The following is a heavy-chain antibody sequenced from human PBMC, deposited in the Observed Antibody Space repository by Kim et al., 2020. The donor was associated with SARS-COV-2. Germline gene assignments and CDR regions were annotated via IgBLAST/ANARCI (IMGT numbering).Heavy chain of an antibody. J-gene: IGHJ4*02. Sequence: GSLRLSCAASGFTISSYEMNWVRQAPGKGLEWVSYISSSGSTIYYADSVKGRFTISRDNAKNSLYLQMNSLRAEDTAVYYCARVEPKGIAAAGTGDYWGQGTLVTVSS. CDR2: ISSSGSTI. CDR1: GFTISSYE. V-gene: IGHV3-48*03. D-gene: IGHD6-13*01. CDR3: ARVEPKGIAAAGTGDY.